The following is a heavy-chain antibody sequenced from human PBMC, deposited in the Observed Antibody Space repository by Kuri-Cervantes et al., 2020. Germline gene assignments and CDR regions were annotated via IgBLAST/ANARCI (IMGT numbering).Heavy chain of an antibody. V-gene: IGHV4-34*01. CDR3: VRDSYWSSLN. J-gene: IGHJ4*02. CDR1: GGSFSGYY. Sequence: GSLRLSCAVYGGSFSGYYWSWIRQPPGKGLEWIGEINHSGSTNYNPSLKSRVTISVDTSKNQFSLKLSSVTAADTAVYYCVRDSYWSSLNWGQGTLVTVSS. CDR2: INHSGST. D-gene: IGHD1-26*01.